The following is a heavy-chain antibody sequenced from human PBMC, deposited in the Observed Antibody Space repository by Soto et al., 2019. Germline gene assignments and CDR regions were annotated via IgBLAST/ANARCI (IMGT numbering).Heavy chain of an antibody. CDR1: GGSISSGGYY. Sequence: QVQLQESGPGLVKPSQTLSLTCTVSGGSISSGGYYWSWIRQHPGKGLEWIGYIYYSGSTYYNPSLKSRVTISVDTSKNQFSLKLSSVTAADTAVYYCARGGVFGVVIIRPNWFDPWGQGTLVTVSS. D-gene: IGHD3-3*01. J-gene: IGHJ5*02. CDR2: IYYSGST. V-gene: IGHV4-31*03. CDR3: ARGGVFGVVIIRPNWFDP.